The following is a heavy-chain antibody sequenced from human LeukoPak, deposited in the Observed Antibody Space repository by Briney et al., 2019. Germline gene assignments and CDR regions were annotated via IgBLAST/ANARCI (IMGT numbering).Heavy chain of an antibody. Sequence: ASVKVSCKASGGTFSSYAISWVRQAPGQGLEWMGRIIPILGIANYAQKFQGRVTITADKSTSTAYMELSSLRSEDTAVYYCARGRGEYDILTGYYTRDAFDIWGQGTMVTVSS. D-gene: IGHD3-9*01. CDR3: ARGRGEYDILTGYYTRDAFDI. J-gene: IGHJ3*02. V-gene: IGHV1-69*04. CDR1: GGTFSSYA. CDR2: IIPILGIA.